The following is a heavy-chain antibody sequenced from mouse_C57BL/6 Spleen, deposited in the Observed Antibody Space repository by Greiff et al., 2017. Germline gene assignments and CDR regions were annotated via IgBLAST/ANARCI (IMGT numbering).Heavy chain of an antibody. CDR2: ILPGSGST. CDR1: GYTFTGYW. Sequence: VQLQQSGAELMKPGASVKLSCKATGYTFTGYWIEWVKQRPGHGLEWIGEILPGSGSTNYNEKFKGKATFTADTSSNTAYMQLSSLTTEDSASYYCARGGYGSSPDAYWGQGTLVTVSA. J-gene: IGHJ3*01. V-gene: IGHV1-9*01. D-gene: IGHD1-1*01. CDR3: ARGGYGSSPDAY.